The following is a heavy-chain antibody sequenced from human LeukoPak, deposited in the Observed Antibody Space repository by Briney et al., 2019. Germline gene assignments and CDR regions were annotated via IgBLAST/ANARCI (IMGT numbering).Heavy chain of an antibody. CDR3: AREWVPAAKGPDAFDI. CDR1: GFTFTGYY. D-gene: IGHD2-2*01. Sequence: ASVKVSCKASGFTFTGYYMHWVRQAPGQGLEWMGIINPSGGSTSYAQKFQDRVTMTRDTSTSTVYMELSSLRSEDTAVYYRAREWVPAAKGPDAFDIWGQGTMVTVSS. CDR2: INPSGGST. J-gene: IGHJ3*02. V-gene: IGHV1-46*01.